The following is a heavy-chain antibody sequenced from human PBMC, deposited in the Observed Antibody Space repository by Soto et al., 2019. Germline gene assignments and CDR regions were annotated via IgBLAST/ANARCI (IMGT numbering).Heavy chain of an antibody. D-gene: IGHD2-2*01. CDR2: IYYSGST. CDR1: GGSISSYY. V-gene: IGHV4-59*01. CDR3: ARVVVPAAMDYDAFDI. J-gene: IGHJ3*02. Sequence: PSETMSLTCPVSGGSISSYYWSWIRQPPGKGLEWIGYIYYSGSTNYNPSLKSRVTISVDTSKNQFSLKLSSVTAADTAVYYCARVVVPAAMDYDAFDIWGQGTMVTVSS.